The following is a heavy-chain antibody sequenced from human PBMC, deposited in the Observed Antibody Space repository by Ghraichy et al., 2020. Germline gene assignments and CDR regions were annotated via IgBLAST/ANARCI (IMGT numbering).Heavy chain of an antibody. D-gene: IGHD2/OR15-2a*01. CDR3: ARETTLIHAFDI. CDR2: SGST. CDR1: GGSIISAGHY. Sequence: TLSLTCTVSGGSIISAGHYWTWIRQHPGKGLEWIGYSGSTFYNPSLSSRVTISVDTSKNQFSLKLTSVTAADTAVYYCARETTLIHAFDIWGQGTMVTVSS. J-gene: IGHJ3*02. V-gene: IGHV4-31*03.